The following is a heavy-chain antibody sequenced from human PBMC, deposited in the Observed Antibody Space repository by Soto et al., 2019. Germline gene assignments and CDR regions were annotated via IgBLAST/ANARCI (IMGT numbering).Heavy chain of an antibody. D-gene: IGHD1-1*01. CDR2: TSSDDTVQ. V-gene: IGHV3-30-3*01. CDR1: GFTFSRYS. Sequence: GGFLRLSCTASGFTFSRYSMHWFRQSPDKGLEWVAVTSSDDTVQFYADSVKGRFTVSRDNSRNTLFLQMNSLRVEDTAVYYCAREVVTTQWYFDNWGQGILVTVSS. CDR3: AREVVTTQWYFDN. J-gene: IGHJ4*02.